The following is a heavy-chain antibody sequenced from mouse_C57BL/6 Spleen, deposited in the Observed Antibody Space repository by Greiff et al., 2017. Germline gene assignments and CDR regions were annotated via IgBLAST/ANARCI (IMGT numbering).Heavy chain of an antibody. V-gene: IGHV14-4*01. CDR3: TTRALYGSSYWFAY. D-gene: IGHD1-1*01. Sequence: VQLKESGAELVRPGASVKLSCAASGFNIKDDYMHWVKQRPEQGLEWIGWIDPENGDTEYASKFQGKATITADTSSNTAYLQLSSLTSEDTAVYYCTTRALYGSSYWFAYWGQGTLVTVSA. CDR2: IDPENGDT. J-gene: IGHJ3*01. CDR1: GFNIKDDY.